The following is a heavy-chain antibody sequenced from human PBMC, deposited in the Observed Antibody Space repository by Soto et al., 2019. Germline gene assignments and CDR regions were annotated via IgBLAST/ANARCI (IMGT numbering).Heavy chain of an antibody. D-gene: IGHD1-7*01. V-gene: IGHV3-74*01. J-gene: IGHJ4*02. CDR2: IGGGGTRT. CDR1: GFTFSTYW. Sequence: EVQLVESGGALVQPGGSLRLSCAASGFTFSTYWMHWVRQGPGKGLVWVSRIGGGGTRTNYADSVRGRFTVSRDNAKSTRYLQINSLTAEDTAVYYCARGTLTSSDMVDYWGQGTLVTVSS. CDR3: ARGTLTSSDMVDY.